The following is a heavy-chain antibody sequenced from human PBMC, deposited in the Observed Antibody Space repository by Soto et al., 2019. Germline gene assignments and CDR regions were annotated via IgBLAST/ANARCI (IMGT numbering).Heavy chain of an antibody. Sequence: ASVKVSCKSSGYTFINYGISWVRQAPGQGLEWMGWISPYNDNTNYPQKLQGRVTLTTDTFTNTAYMELRNLRSDDAAVYYCARLTLVRGMIITRPIDYWGQGTLVTVSS. J-gene: IGHJ4*02. CDR3: ARLTLVRGMIITRPIDY. CDR2: ISPYNDNT. D-gene: IGHD3-10*01. V-gene: IGHV1-18*01. CDR1: GYTFINYG.